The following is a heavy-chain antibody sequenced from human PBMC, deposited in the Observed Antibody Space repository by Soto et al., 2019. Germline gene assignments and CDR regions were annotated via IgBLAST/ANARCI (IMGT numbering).Heavy chain of an antibody. Sequence: ASVKVSCKTSGYTFTYYHIHWLRQAPGQGPERIGWIHAGNGNTKYSQKFQGRVTITRDTSASTAYMELSSLRSEDTAVYYCAREGGAYYYDSSGYYGLWYYGMDVWGQGTTVTVSS. CDR1: GYTFTYYH. V-gene: IGHV1-3*01. CDR3: AREGGAYYYDSSGYYGLWYYGMDV. J-gene: IGHJ6*02. D-gene: IGHD3-22*01. CDR2: IHAGNGNT.